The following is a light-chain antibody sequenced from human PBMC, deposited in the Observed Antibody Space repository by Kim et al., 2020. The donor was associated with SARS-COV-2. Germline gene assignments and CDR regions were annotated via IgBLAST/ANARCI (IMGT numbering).Light chain of an antibody. V-gene: IGKV3-11*01. CDR1: RSIYNN. Sequence: EIVLTQSPGTLSLSPGERATLSCRASRSIYNNIVWYQHKPGQAPRLLIHDASVRATGIPARFSGSGSGTDFSLTISSLEPEDIAVYYCQQRNSWPLTFGGGTKLEI. J-gene: IGKJ4*01. CDR2: DAS. CDR3: QQRNSWPLT.